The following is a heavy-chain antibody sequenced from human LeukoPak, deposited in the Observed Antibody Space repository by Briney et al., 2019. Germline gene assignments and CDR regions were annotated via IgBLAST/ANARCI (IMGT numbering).Heavy chain of an antibody. CDR1: GDTLTVHY. D-gene: IGHD1-1*01. CDR2: ITLHSGDT. V-gene: IGHV1-2*02. J-gene: IGHJ1*01. CDR3: AREGQLGLDN. Sequence: EASVKVSCKASGDTLTVHYIHWVRQGPGQGLEWLGWITLHSGDTHYAQKFQGRLTMTSDTSISTGYLELRRMQFDDTAVYYCAREGQLGLDNWGQGTLVTVSS.